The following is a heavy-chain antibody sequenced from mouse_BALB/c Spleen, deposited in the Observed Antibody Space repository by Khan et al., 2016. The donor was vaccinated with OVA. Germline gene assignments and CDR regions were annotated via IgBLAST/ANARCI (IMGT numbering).Heavy chain of an antibody. D-gene: IGHD1-1*01. CDR2: VSTGGSYT. V-gene: IGHV5-6*01. CDR3: TRLAYYYDGEWFAY. J-gene: IGHJ3*01. Sequence: EVELVESGGDLVKPGGSLKLSCAASGFTFSTYGMSWVRQAPDKRLEWVATVSTGGSYTYYTDSVKGRFTISRDNAKNTLYMQMSGLRSEDTAMFYCTRLAYYYDGEWFAYWGQGTLVTVSA. CDR1: GFTFSTYG.